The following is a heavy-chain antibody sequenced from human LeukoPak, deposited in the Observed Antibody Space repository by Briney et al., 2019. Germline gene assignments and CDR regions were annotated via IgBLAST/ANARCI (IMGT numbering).Heavy chain of an antibody. CDR2: IYYSGST. D-gene: IGHD1-26*01. J-gene: IGHJ4*02. CDR3: ARHELVGATTYFDY. V-gene: IGHV4-59*08. CDR1: GGSTSGYY. Sequence: PSETLSLTCAVSGGSTSGYYWSWIRQPPGKGLEWIGYIYYSGSTNYNPSLKSRVTISVDTSKNQFSLKLSSVTAADTAVYYCARHELVGATTYFDYWGQGTLVTVSS.